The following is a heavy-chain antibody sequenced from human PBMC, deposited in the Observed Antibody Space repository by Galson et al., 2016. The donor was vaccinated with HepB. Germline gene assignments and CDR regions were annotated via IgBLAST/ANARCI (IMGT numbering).Heavy chain of an antibody. CDR1: GCSISSGDYY. V-gene: IGHV4-30-4*01. D-gene: IGHD3-22*01. Sequence: TLSLTCPVSGCSISSGDYYWSWIRQPPGKGLEWIGNILHTGSTDYNSSLKSRLSISVDTSKNQISLKLSSVTAADTAVYYCAGWTYDYDSSGFYRYFDYWGQGTLVTVSS. J-gene: IGHJ4*02. CDR3: AGWTYDYDSSGFYRYFDY. CDR2: ILHTGST.